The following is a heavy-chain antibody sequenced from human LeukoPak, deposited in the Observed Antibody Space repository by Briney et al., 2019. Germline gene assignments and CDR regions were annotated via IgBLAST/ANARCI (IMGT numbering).Heavy chain of an antibody. J-gene: IGHJ4*02. Sequence: PSETLSLTCTVSGDSISTYYWSWIRQPPGKGLEWIGYMNYSGSTNYNPSLKSRVTISLDTPKNQFSLRLKSVTAADTAVYYCARGVAGYGPYDYWGQGTLVTVSS. D-gene: IGHD5-12*01. CDR3: ARGVAGYGPYDY. V-gene: IGHV4-59*01. CDR2: MNYSGST. CDR1: GDSISTYY.